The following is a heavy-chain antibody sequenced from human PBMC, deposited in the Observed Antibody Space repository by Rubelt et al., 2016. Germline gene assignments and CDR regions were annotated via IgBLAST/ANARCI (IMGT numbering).Heavy chain of an antibody. V-gene: IGHV3-15*07. CDR3: TTDTAMDNDFDY. CDR2: IKSKNDGWTT. Sequence: EVQLVESGGGLVKPGGSLRLSCAASGFTFSNAWMNWVRQAPGKGLEWVGRIKSKNDGWTTDYAAPVKGRFTISRDDSKNTLYLQMNSLKTEDTAVYYCTTDTAMDNDFDYWGQGTLVTVSS. D-gene: IGHD5-18*01. CDR1: GFTFSNAW. J-gene: IGHJ4*02.